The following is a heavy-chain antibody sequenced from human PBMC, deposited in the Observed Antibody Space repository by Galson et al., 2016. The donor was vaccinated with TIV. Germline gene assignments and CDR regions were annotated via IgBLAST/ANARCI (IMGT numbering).Heavy chain of an antibody. CDR1: GLSVSINY. Sequence: SLRLSCAASGLSVSINYMAWVRQAPGKGLEWVSLTSAGGNTYYPDSVKGRFTISRDNSKNTLYLQMNSLRVEDTAVYYCARDRVVDATYYYYYYGMDVWGQGTAVIVSS. CDR2: TSAGGNT. V-gene: IGHV3-66*02. CDR3: ARDRVVDATYYYYYYGMDV. J-gene: IGHJ6*02. D-gene: IGHD2-15*01.